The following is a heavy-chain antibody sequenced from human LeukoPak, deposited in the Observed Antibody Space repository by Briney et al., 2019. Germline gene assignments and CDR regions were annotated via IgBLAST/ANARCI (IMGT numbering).Heavy chain of an antibody. J-gene: IGHJ3*02. CDR3: ARDRSYYYDSSGYPHDAFDI. CDR2: IKQDGSEK. Sequence: QTGGSLRLSCAASGFTFSSYAMSWVRQAPGKGLEWVANIKQDGSEKYYVDSVEGRFTISRDNAKNSLYLQMNSLRAEDTAVYYCARDRSYYYDSSGYPHDAFDIWGQGTMVTVSS. V-gene: IGHV3-7*01. D-gene: IGHD3-22*01. CDR1: GFTFSSYA.